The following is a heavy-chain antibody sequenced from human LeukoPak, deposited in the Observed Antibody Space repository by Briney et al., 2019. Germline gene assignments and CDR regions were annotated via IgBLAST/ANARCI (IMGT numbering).Heavy chain of an antibody. V-gene: IGHV4-39*07. Sequence: SETLSLTCTVSGGSISSSSYYWGWIRQPPGKGLEWIGSIYYSGSTYYNPSLKSRVTISVDTSKNQFSLKLSSVTAADTAVYYCARSDSPGGDYGMDVWGQGTTVTVSS. J-gene: IGHJ6*02. CDR1: GGSISSSSYY. D-gene: IGHD1-14*01. CDR3: ARSDSPGGDYGMDV. CDR2: IYYSGST.